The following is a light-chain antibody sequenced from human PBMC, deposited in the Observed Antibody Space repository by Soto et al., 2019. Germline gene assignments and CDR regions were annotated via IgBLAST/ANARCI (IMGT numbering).Light chain of an antibody. V-gene: IGLV1-51*01. CDR2: DNN. CDR3: ATWDGSLPGEV. J-gene: IGLJ2*01. CDR1: SYNIGNNY. Sequence: QSVLTQSPSVSAAPGQKVTICCSGSSYNIGNNYVSWYQQLPGTAPKLLIYDNNKRPSGIPDRFSGSKSGTSGTLDITGLQTGDEADYYCATWDGSLPGEVFGGGTKLTVL.